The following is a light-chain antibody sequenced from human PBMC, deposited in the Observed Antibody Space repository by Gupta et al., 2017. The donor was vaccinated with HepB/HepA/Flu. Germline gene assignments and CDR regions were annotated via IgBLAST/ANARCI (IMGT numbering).Light chain of an antibody. Sequence: DIQMTQFPFTLSASVGDRVTITCRASQDVNNWLAWYQQKPGKAPNLLIYKASTLESGVPSRLSGSGSGTEFTLTISSLQPEDFATYYCQQYNSYWTFGQGTKVEIK. V-gene: IGKV1-5*03. CDR2: KAS. J-gene: IGKJ1*01. CDR3: QQYNSYWT. CDR1: QDVNNW.